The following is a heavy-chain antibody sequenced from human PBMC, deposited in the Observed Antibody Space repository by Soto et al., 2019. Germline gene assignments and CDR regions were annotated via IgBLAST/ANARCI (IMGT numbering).Heavy chain of an antibody. V-gene: IGHV4-30-2*03. Sequence: TSETLSLTCAVSGFSLSSGGYSWRWIRPPPGKGLEWIGYIYYSGSTYYNPSLKSRVTISVDTSKNQFSLKLSSVTAADTAVYYCARGWWEREGYLMDVWGQGTTVTVSS. CDR1: GFSLSSGGYS. CDR3: ARGWWEREGYLMDV. J-gene: IGHJ6*02. D-gene: IGHD1-26*01. CDR2: IYYSGST.